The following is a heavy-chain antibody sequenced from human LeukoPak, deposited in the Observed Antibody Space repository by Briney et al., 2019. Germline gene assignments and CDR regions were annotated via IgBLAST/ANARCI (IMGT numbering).Heavy chain of an antibody. V-gene: IGHV1-2*02. CDR2: INPNSGGT. CDR3: ARDDCSGGSCYRT. D-gene: IGHD2-15*01. Sequence: ASVKVSCKASGYTFTVYYIHWVRQAPGQGPEWMGWINPNSGGTKYAEKFQGRVTMTRDTSISTAYMEVGRLTSDDTAVYYCARDDCSGGSCYRTWGRGTLVTVSS. J-gene: IGHJ4*02. CDR1: GYTFTVYY.